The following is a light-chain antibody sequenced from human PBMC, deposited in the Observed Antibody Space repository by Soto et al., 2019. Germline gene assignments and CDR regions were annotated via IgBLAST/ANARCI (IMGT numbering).Light chain of an antibody. CDR3: QQRSNWPLEVT. V-gene: IGKV3-11*01. CDR1: QSVSRY. CDR2: DAS. Sequence: EIVLTLSPATLSLSPGERATLSFRASQSVSRYLAWYQQKPGQAPRLLIYDASKRATGIPARFSGSGSGTDFTLTISSLEAEDFAVYYCQQRSNWPLEVTFGQGTRLEIK. J-gene: IGKJ5*01.